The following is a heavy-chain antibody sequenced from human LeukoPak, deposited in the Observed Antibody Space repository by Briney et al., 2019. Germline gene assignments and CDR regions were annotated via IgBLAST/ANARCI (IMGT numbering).Heavy chain of an antibody. CDR1: GFTFNSFG. Sequence: PGRSLRLSCAASGFTFNSFGMHWVRQAPGKGLEWVAVISYDGSNKYYADSVKGRFTISRDNSKNTLYLQMNSLRAEDTAVYYCARDARYRTDDPLYNWFDPWGQGTLVTVSS. V-gene: IGHV3-30*03. CDR3: ARDARYRTDDPLYNWFDP. J-gene: IGHJ5*02. D-gene: IGHD2-2*02. CDR2: ISYDGSNK.